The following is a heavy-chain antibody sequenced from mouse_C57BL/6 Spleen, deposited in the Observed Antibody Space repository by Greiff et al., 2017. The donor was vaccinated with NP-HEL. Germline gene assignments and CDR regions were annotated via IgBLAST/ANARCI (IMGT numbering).Heavy chain of an antibody. Sequence: VKLVESGAELARPGASVKMSCKASGYTFTSYTMHWVKQRPGQGLEWLGYINPSSGYTKYNQKFKDKATLTADKSSSTAYMQLSSLTSEDAAVYYCASSSTVPAGYWGQGTTLTVSS. CDR1: GYTFTSYT. CDR2: INPSSGYT. CDR3: ASSSTVPAGY. J-gene: IGHJ2*01. D-gene: IGHD1-1*01. V-gene: IGHV1-4*01.